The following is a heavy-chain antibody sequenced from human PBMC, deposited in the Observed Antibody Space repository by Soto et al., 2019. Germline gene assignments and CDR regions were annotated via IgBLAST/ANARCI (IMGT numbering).Heavy chain of an antibody. D-gene: IGHD5-18*01. J-gene: IGHJ5*02. CDR3: ARVDTSLFEGGEWFDP. V-gene: IGHV1-69*01. CDR2: IIPTFGTT. Sequence: QVQLVQSGAEVKKPGSSVKVSCKASGDTVSNFAIIWVRQAPGQGLEWMGGIIPTFGTTDYAQSFQGRVSNTADESTHTAYMELYSLRSEDTAIYFCARVDTSLFEGGEWFDPWGQGTLITVSS. CDR1: GDTVSNFA.